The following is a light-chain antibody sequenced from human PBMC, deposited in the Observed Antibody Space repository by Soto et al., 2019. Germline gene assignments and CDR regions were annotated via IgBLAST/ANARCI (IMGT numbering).Light chain of an antibody. CDR2: DVS. CDR1: QSVSNS. J-gene: IGKJ4*01. Sequence: EIVLTQSPATLSLSPGERATLSCRASQSVSNSLAWYQQKPGQAPRLLIYDVSHRTIGIPARFSGSGSGTDFTLTISSLEPEDFAVYYCQQRDIWPLTFGGGTKVEI. CDR3: QQRDIWPLT. V-gene: IGKV3-11*01.